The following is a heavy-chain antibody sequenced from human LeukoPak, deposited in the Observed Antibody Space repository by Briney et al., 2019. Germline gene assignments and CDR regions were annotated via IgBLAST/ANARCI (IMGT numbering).Heavy chain of an antibody. D-gene: IGHD6-13*01. CDR1: GFIFCDEW. CDR2: ISTKKEGQTT. CDR3: TRGHYSSL. J-gene: IGHJ4*02. V-gene: IGHV3-15*01. Sequence: GGSLRLSCAAPGFIFCDEWARGGRQAPGKGGEWVGSISTKKEGQTTDYGAPVKGRFLISRDDSKNTVYLQMDSLKTDDTGVYFCTRGHYSSLWGQGTQVTVSA.